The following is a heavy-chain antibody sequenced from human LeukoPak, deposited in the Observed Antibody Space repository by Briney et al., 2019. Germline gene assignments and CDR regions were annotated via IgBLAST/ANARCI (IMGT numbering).Heavy chain of an antibody. CDR3: ARVSLAYDAFDI. V-gene: IGHV4-59*01. J-gene: IGHJ3*02. CDR2: IYYSGST. Sequence: SETLSLTCAVYGGSFSGYYWSWIRQPPGKGLEWIGYIYYSGSTNYNPSLKSRVTISVDTSKNQFSLKLSSVTAADTAVYYCARVSLAYDAFDIWGQGTMVTVSS. CDR1: GGSFSGYY.